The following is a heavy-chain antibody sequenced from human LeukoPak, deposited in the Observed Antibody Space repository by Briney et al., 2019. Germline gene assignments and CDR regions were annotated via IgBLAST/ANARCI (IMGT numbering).Heavy chain of an antibody. CDR3: ARANYGSGHNYFDY. CDR2: IYPSGTT. CDR1: GGSINNYY. Sequence: SETLSLTCAVSGGSINNYYWSWIRQPAGKGLEWIGRIYPSGTTNYNPSLKSRVTMSVDTSKNQFSLRLSSVTAADTAVYYCARANYGSGHNYFDYWGQGTLVTVSS. V-gene: IGHV4-4*07. J-gene: IGHJ4*02. D-gene: IGHD3-10*01.